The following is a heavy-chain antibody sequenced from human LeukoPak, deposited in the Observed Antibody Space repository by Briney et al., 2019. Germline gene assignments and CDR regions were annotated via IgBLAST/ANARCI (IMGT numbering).Heavy chain of an antibody. Sequence: SETLSLTCTVSGGSISSYYWSWIRQPAGKGLEWIGRIYTSGSTNYNPSPTRQVTMSVDTSKDQFSLKLSSVTAADTAVYYCARVDYDSSSYPFDYWGQGTLVTVSS. V-gene: IGHV4-4*07. CDR1: GGSISSYY. CDR3: ARVDYDSSSYPFDY. J-gene: IGHJ4*02. CDR2: IYTSGST. D-gene: IGHD3-22*01.